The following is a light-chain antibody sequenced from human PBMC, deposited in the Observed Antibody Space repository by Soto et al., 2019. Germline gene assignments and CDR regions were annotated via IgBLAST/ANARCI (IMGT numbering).Light chain of an antibody. J-gene: IGKJ3*01. Sequence: EIVLTQSPATLSLSPGERATLSCRASQSVSSYLAWYQQKPGQAPRLLIYDASNRATGIPARFTGSGSGTDFTLTISSLEPEDFAVYYCQHRRNWPLTFGPVTKVDFK. CDR1: QSVSSY. CDR3: QHRRNWPLT. V-gene: IGKV3-11*01. CDR2: DAS.